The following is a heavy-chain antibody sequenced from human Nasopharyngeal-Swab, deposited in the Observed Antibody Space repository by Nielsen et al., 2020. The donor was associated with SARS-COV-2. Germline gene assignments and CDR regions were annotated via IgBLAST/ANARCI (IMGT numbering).Heavy chain of an antibody. V-gene: IGHV3-11*01. Sequence: SLKISCAASGFTFSDYYMSWIRQAPGKGLEWVSYIISSGSTIYYADSVKGRFTISRDNAKNSLYLQMNSLSAEDTAVYYCARAADHDPDAFDIWGQGTMVTVSS. CDR3: ARAADHDPDAFDI. CDR1: GFTFSDYY. J-gene: IGHJ3*02. CDR2: IISSGSTI.